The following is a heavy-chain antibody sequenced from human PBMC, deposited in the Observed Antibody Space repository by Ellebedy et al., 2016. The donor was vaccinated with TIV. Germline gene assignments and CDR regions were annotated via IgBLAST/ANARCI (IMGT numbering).Heavy chain of an antibody. CDR1: GYTFTSFG. CDR2: ISAYNGNT. V-gene: IGHV1-18*04. D-gene: IGHD3-22*01. CDR3: ARVGPFYDDTSGYMHY. J-gene: IGHJ4*02. Sequence: ASVMVSCKASGYTFTSFGVTWVRQAPGQGLEWMGWISAYNGNTNYVQKLQGRVTLTTDTSMNTAYMELRSLRSDDTAVYYCARVGPFYDDTSGYMHYWGQGTLVTVSS.